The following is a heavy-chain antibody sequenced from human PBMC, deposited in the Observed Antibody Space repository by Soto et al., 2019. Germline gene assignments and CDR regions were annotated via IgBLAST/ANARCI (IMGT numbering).Heavy chain of an antibody. D-gene: IGHD1-1*01. CDR2: IYATGTT. V-gene: IGHV4-4*07. J-gene: IGHJ5*02. CDR1: GASIIGFY. CDR3: VRDGTKTLRDWFDP. Sequence: SETLSLTCTLSGASIIGFYWSWIRKSAGKGLEWIGRIYATGTTDYNPSLKSRVMMSVDTSKKQFSLKLRSVTAADTAVYYCVRDGTKTLRDWFDPWGQGISVTVSS.